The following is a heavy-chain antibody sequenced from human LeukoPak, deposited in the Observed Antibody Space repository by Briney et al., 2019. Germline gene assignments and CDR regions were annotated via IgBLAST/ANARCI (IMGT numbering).Heavy chain of an antibody. CDR2: IYYSGNT. J-gene: IGHJ5*02. CDR3: ASLVPGSVATYGGVP. V-gene: IGHV4-39*01. Sequence: PSETLSLTCTVSGGSISSSDYYWGWIRQPPGKGLEWIGSIYYSGNTFYNPSLKSRVTISVDTSKNQFSLKVSSVTVGDTAVYYCASLVPGSVATYGGVPWGQGTLVTVSS. CDR1: GGSISSSDYY. D-gene: IGHD5-12*01.